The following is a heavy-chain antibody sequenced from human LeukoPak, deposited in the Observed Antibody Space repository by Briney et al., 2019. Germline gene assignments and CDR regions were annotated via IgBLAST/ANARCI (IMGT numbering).Heavy chain of an antibody. V-gene: IGHV3-21*01. Sequence: GGSLRLSCAASGFTFSSYSMNWVRQAPGKGLEWVSSISSSSSYIYYADSVKGRFTISRDNSKNTLYLQMNSLRAEDTAVYYCARTMVYCSGGSCYLDGYYGMDVWGQGTTVTVSS. CDR3: ARTMVYCSGGSCYLDGYYGMDV. CDR2: ISSSSSYI. D-gene: IGHD2-15*01. J-gene: IGHJ6*02. CDR1: GFTFSSYS.